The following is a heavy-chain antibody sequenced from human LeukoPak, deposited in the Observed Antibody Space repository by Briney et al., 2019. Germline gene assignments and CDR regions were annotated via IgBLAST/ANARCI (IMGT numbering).Heavy chain of an antibody. Sequence: GGSPRLSCAASGFTFSSYEMNWVRQALGKGLEWVSYISSSGSTIYYADSVKGRFTISRDNAKNSLYLQMNSLRAEDTAVYYCARLHMVRGVTIDYWGQGTLVTVSS. V-gene: IGHV3-48*03. CDR3: ARLHMVRGVTIDY. CDR1: GFTFSSYE. CDR2: ISSSGSTI. D-gene: IGHD3-10*01. J-gene: IGHJ4*02.